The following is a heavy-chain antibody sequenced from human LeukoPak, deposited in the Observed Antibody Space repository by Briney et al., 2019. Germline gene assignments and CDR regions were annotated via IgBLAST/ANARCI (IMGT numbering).Heavy chain of an antibody. CDR2: FDPGDDET. CDR3: ATEKDLLLDS. D-gene: IGHD1-26*01. J-gene: IGHJ5*01. V-gene: IGHV1-24*01. CDR1: GYSLSELS. Sequence: ASVKVSCKVSGYSLSELSTHWVRQAPGQGLEWMGGFDPGDDETIYAQKFQGRVTMTEDTSTDTAYLELSSLRSGDTAVYFCATEKDLLLDSWGQGTPATVSS.